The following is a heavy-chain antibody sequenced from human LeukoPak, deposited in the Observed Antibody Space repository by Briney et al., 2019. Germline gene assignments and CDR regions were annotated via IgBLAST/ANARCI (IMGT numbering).Heavy chain of an antibody. CDR2: ISGSGTIT. CDR3: ARPRYCSSTSCYEDAFDI. Sequence: PGGSLRLSCAASGFTFTDYYMSWIRQAPGKGLEWLSYISGSGTITYYGDSVKGRFTISRDNAKNSQYLQMNSLRAEDTAVYYSARPRYCSSTSCYEDAFDIWGQGTMVTVSS. V-gene: IGHV3-11*04. CDR1: GFTFTDYY. J-gene: IGHJ3*02. D-gene: IGHD2-2*01.